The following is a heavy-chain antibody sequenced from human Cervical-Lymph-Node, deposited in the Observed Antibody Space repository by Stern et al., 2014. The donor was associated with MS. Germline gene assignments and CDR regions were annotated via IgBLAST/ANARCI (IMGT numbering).Heavy chain of an antibody. CDR1: GYSFTRYW. J-gene: IGHJ4*02. V-gene: IGHV5-51*01. D-gene: IGHD5-18*01. CDR2: IYPGDSDT. Sequence: EVQLVQSGAEVKKPGESLKISCKDSGYSFTRYWIGWVRQMPGKGLEWMGIIYPGDSDTRYSASFQSQVTISADKSINTAYLQWSSLRASDSAIYYCARGGVSFDTGLVAFDYWGQGTLVTVSS. CDR3: ARGGVSFDTGLVAFDY.